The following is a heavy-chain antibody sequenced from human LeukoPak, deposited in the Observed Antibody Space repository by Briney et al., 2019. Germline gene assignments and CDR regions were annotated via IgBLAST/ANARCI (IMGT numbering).Heavy chain of an antibody. J-gene: IGHJ6*03. CDR2: IDTSGST. CDR1: GGSISSYY. Sequence: SETLSLTCTVSGGSISSYYWSWIRQPPGKGLERIGYIDTSGSTNYNPPLKSRVNISVDTSKNQFYLKLSSVTAADTAVYYCARGGYRSSSPYHYYYYYMDVWGKGTTVTVSS. D-gene: IGHD6-13*01. V-gene: IGHV4-4*09. CDR3: ARGGYRSSSPYHYYYYYMDV.